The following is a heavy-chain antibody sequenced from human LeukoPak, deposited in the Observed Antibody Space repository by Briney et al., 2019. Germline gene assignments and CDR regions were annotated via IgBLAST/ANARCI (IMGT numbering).Heavy chain of an antibody. J-gene: IGHJ5*02. D-gene: IGHD1-26*01. CDR2: INPNSGGT. V-gene: IGHV1-2*02. Sequence: ASVKVSCKASGYTFTGYYMHWVRQAPGQGLEWMGWINPNSGGTNYAQKFQGRVTMTRDTSISTAYMELSRLRSDDTAVYYCARSLVGATPVQFGPWGQGTLVTVSS. CDR3: ARSLVGATPVQFGP. CDR1: GYTFTGYY.